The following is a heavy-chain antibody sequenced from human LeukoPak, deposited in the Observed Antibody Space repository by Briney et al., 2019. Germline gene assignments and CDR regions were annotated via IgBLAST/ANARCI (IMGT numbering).Heavy chain of an antibody. CDR1: GGSISSSNYY. Sequence: SETLSLTCTVSGGSISSSNYYWGWSRQPPGKGLEWIGSIYYIGSTYYNPSLKSRVTISVDTSNNQFSLRVRSVTAADTAVYYCARAYFDWLFSMGVWGKGTTVTISS. CDR2: IYYIGST. J-gene: IGHJ6*03. V-gene: IGHV4-39*01. CDR3: ARAYFDWLFSMGV. D-gene: IGHD3-9*01.